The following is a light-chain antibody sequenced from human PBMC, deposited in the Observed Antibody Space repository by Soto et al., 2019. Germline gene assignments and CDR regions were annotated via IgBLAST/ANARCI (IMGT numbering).Light chain of an antibody. Sequence: QSALTQPRSVSGSPGQSVSISCTGTNIDVGRDSYVSWYQQHPGKAPKLMIYDVTERPSRVPDRFSGSKSGNTASLTISGLQAEDEADYYCCSSAGNYTAVFGTGPKVTV. CDR1: NIDVGRDSY. J-gene: IGLJ1*01. V-gene: IGLV2-11*01. CDR2: DVT. CDR3: CSSAGNYTAV.